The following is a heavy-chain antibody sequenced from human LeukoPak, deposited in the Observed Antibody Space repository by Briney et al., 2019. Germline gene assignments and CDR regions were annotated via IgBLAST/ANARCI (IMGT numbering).Heavy chain of an antibody. D-gene: IGHD6-13*01. CDR3: ARGMGYSSSWPLDY. J-gene: IGHJ4*02. CDR1: GYTFTSYA. CDR2: INAGNGNT. V-gene: IGHV1-3*01. Sequence: VASVKVSCKASGYTFTSYAMHWVRQAPGQRLEWMGWINAGNGNTKYSQKFQGRVTITRDTSASTAYMELSSRRSEDTAVYYCARGMGYSSSWPLDYWGQGTLVTVSS.